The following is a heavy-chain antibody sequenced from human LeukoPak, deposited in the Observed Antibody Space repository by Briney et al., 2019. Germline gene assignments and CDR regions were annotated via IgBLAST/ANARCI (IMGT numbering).Heavy chain of an antibody. CDR2: INHSGST. Sequence: SGTLSLTCAVSGGSISSSNWWSWVRQPPGKGLEWIGEINHSGSTNYNPSLKSRVTISVDTSKNQFSLKLSSVTAADTAVYYCWTRLRGDEDFDYWGQGTLVTVSS. CDR3: WTRLRGDEDFDY. CDR1: GGSISSSNW. V-gene: IGHV4-4*02. D-gene: IGHD3-10*01. J-gene: IGHJ4*02.